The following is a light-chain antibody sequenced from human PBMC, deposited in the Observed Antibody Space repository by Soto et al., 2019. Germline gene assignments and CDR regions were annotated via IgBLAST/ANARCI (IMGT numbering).Light chain of an antibody. V-gene: IGKV3-20*01. Sequence: EIVLTQSPGTLSLSPGERATLSCRASQSVSHNYLAWYQQRPGQAPRLLIYGASSRATGIPDRFSGSGSGTDFILTISRLEHEDFAVYYCQQYDRSWTFGQGSKVEIX. CDR2: GAS. J-gene: IGKJ1*01. CDR3: QQYDRSWT. CDR1: QSVSHNY.